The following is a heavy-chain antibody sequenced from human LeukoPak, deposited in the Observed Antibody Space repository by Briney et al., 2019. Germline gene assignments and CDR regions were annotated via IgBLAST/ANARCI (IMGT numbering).Heavy chain of an antibody. Sequence: GGSLRLSCAASGFTFSRYSMNWVRQAPGKGLEWVSSISSSSYIYYADSVTGRFTISRDNSKDTLFLQMHSLRPGDTAVYYCVREDTPATANYWGQGTLVTISS. CDR3: VREDTPATANY. V-gene: IGHV3-21*04. J-gene: IGHJ4*02. D-gene: IGHD2-21*02. CDR1: GFTFSRYS. CDR2: ISSSSYI.